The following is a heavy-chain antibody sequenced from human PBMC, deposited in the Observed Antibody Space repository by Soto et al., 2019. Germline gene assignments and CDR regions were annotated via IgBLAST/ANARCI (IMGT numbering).Heavy chain of an antibody. CDR2: ISAYNGNT. J-gene: IGHJ4*02. Sequence: ASVKVSCQASGYTFTSYGIGWVRRAPGQGLEWMGWISAYNGNTNYAQKLQGRVTMTTDTSTRPAYMELRSLRSDDTAVYYCARDGKFPIPIPTNFDYWAQGTLVTVSS. V-gene: IGHV1-18*04. CDR1: GYTFTSYG. CDR3: ARDGKFPIPIPTNFDY.